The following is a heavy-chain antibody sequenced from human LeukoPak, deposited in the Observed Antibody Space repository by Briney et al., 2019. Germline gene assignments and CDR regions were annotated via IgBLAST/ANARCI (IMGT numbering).Heavy chain of an antibody. V-gene: IGHV4-4*09. CDR2: IYTSGST. D-gene: IGHD4-23*01. Sequence: SETLSLTCTVSGGSISSYYWSRIRQPPGEGLGWIGYIYTSGSTNYNPSLKSRVTISVDTSKTQFSLKLSSVAAADTAVYYCARTAVVTLHFDCWGQGTLVTVSS. J-gene: IGHJ4*02. CDR1: GGSISSYY. CDR3: ARTAVVTLHFDC.